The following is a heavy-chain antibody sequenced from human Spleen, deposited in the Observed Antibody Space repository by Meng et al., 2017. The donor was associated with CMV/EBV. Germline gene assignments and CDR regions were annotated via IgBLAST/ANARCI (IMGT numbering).Heavy chain of an antibody. J-gene: IGHJ6*02. CDR2: IVVGSGNT. CDR1: GFTFTSSA. V-gene: IGHV1-58*01. D-gene: IGHD3-16*01. CDR3: ANSGGGEDYYYYGLDV. Sequence: SVKVSCKASGFTFTSSAVQWVRQARGQRLEWIGWIVVGSGNTNYAQKFQERVTITRDMSTSTAYMELSSLRSEDTAVYYCANSGGGEDYYYYGLDVWGQGTTVTVSS.